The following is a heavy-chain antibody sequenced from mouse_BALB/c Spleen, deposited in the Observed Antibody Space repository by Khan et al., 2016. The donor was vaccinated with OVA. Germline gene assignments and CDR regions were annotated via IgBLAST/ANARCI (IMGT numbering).Heavy chain of an antibody. Sequence: QVQLKESGAELARPGASVKMSCKASGYTFTTYTIHWVKQRPGQGLEWIGYIIPSNDYTNYNQKFKDRATLTADKSSSTAYMQLSSLTSEDSAVYYCVREGAYYRADGWFAYWGQGTLFTVSA. CDR1: GYTFTTYT. D-gene: IGHD2-14*01. CDR3: VREGAYYRADGWFAY. V-gene: IGHV1-4*01. CDR2: IIPSNDYT. J-gene: IGHJ3*01.